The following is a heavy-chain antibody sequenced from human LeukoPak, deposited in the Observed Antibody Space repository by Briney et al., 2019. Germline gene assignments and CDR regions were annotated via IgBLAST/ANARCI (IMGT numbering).Heavy chain of an antibody. J-gene: IGHJ4*02. CDR1: GFIFSNDA. Sequence: QPGGSLRLSCAASGFIFSNDAMHWVRQAPGKGLEWVAFIWFDGSNKHYADSVKGRFTISRDNSEDTLYLQMNSLRAEDTAVYYCVRDPSGSGFPFDSWAQGALVTVSS. CDR3: VRDPSGSGFPFDS. D-gene: IGHD3-10*01. V-gene: IGHV3-33*01. CDR2: IWFDGSNK.